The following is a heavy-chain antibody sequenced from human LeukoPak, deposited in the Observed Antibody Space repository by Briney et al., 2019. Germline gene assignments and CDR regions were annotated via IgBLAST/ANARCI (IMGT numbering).Heavy chain of an antibody. D-gene: IGHD2-2*01. V-gene: IGHV4-61*08. J-gene: IGHJ6*02. CDR1: GGSISSGVYY. CDR2: IYYSGST. Sequence: SETLSLTCTVSGGSISSGVYYWSWIRQLPGKGLEWIGYIYYSGSTYYNPSLKSRVTISVDTSKNQFSLKLSSVTAADTAVYYCARGSSGLVVPAANVYYYGMDVWGQGTTVTVSS. CDR3: ARGSSGLVVPAANVYYYGMDV.